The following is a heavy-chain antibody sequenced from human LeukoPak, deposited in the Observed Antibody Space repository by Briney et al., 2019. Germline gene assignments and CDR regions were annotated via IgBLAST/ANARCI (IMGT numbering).Heavy chain of an antibody. CDR1: GFKFTTYY. CDR2: ISGSGTTI. D-gene: IGHD3-10*01. V-gene: IGHV3-11*01. J-gene: IGHJ5*02. Sequence: GGSLRLSCAASGFKFTTYYMTWIRQAPGKGLEWLSSISGSGTTIDYADSVKGRFTISRDNAKTSLYFQMNNLTAEDTAVYYCVRLVRGATFDPWGQGALVAVSS. CDR3: VRLVRGATFDP.